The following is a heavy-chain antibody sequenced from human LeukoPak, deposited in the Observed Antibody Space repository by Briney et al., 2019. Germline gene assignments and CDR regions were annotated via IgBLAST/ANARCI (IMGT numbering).Heavy chain of an antibody. V-gene: IGHV4-39*01. CDR2: IYYSGTT. CDR3: ARAFTFPNWFDP. Sequence: SETLSLTCTVSGGSISSSSFYWAWTRQPPGKGLEWIGSIYYSGTTYYNPSVKSRVTMSVDTSKKQFSLQLSSVTAADTAVYYCARAFTFPNWFDPWGQGTLVTVSS. CDR1: GGSISSSSFY. J-gene: IGHJ5*02. D-gene: IGHD2/OR15-2a*01.